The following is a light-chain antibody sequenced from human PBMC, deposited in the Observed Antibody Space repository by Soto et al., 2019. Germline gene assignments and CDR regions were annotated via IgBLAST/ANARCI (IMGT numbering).Light chain of an antibody. CDR2: DVT. CDR3: TSYNYIYV. CDR1: SSDVGASNS. Sequence: VLTQPASVSGSPGQSITISCTGTSSDVGASNSVSWYQQHPDKAPKLMIYDVTNRPSGVSIRFSGSKSGNTASLTISGLQAEDEADYYCTSYNYIYVFGTGTKVTVL. J-gene: IGLJ1*01. V-gene: IGLV2-14*01.